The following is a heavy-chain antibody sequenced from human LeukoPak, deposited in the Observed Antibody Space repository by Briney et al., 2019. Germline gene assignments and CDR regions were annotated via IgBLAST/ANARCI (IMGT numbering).Heavy chain of an antibody. Sequence: GGSLRLSCAASGFTFSSYSMNWVRQAPGKGLEWVSYISSSSSTIYYADSVKGRFTISRDNAKNSLYLQMNSPRDEDTAVYYCARDPPFYGDYEDYWGQGTLVTVSS. J-gene: IGHJ4*02. CDR3: ARDPPFYGDYEDY. CDR1: GFTFSSYS. D-gene: IGHD4-17*01. V-gene: IGHV3-48*02. CDR2: ISSSSSTI.